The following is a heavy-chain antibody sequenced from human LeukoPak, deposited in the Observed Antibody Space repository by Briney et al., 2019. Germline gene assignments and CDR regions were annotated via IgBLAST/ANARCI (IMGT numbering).Heavy chain of an antibody. CDR1: GFSFSSYG. D-gene: IGHD6-13*01. J-gene: IGHJ4*02. CDR2: IRYDDSSK. Sequence: GGSLRLSCAASGFSFSSYGMHWVRQAPGKGLEWVAFIRYDDSSKYYADSVKGRFAISRDNSKNTQYLQMNTLRVEDTAVYYCAKDRGYLSSWIEGFDSWGQGTLVTVSS. CDR3: AKDRGYLSSWIEGFDS. V-gene: IGHV3-30*02.